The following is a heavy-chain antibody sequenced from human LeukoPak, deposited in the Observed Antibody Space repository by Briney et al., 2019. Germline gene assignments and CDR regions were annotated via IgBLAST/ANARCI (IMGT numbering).Heavy chain of an antibody. D-gene: IGHD2-8*01. J-gene: IGHJ6*02. CDR2: TYYRSKWYN. Sequence: PSQTLSLTCAISGDSVSSSSAAWNWIRQSPSRGLEWLGRTYYRSKWYNEYAVSVKSRISINPDASKNQFSLHLTSVTPEDTAVYYCARGAYGASLVWGQGTTVTVSS. CDR3: ARGAYGASLV. CDR1: GDSVSSSSAA. V-gene: IGHV6-1*01.